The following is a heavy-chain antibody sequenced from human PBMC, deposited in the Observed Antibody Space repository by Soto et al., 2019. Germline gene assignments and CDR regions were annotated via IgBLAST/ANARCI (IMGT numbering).Heavy chain of an antibody. V-gene: IGHV4-39*01. J-gene: IGHJ4*01. CDR3: ARPRHHTAMVFDY. CDR2: TYFGGST. CDR1: GGSISSTPSY. D-gene: IGHD5-18*01. Sequence: TSETLSLTCTVSGGSISSTPSYWAWIRQPPGKGLEWVGSTYFGGSTYYNPSLKSRVSISVDTSKNQISLKVSPATATGTAVYFCARPRHHTAMVFDYWGQGTLVTVSS.